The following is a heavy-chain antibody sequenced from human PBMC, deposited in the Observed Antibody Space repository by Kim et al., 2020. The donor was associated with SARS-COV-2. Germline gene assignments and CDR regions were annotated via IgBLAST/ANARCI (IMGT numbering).Heavy chain of an antibody. CDR3: ATRQRGSFDT. Sequence: GESLKISCKGSGYNFLTYWIAWVRQMPGKGLELMGIFYPSDSDTIYSPSFQDLVTISDDTTMTAAFLRWSLLTASDTALYFCATRQRGSFDTFGLGTSVT. V-gene: IGHV5-51*01. CDR2: FYPSDSDT. CDR1: GYNFLTYW. J-gene: IGHJ3*02.